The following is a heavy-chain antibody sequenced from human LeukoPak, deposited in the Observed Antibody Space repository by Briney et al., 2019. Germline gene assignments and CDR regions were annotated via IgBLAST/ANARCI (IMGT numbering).Heavy chain of an antibody. CDR1: GYTFTGYY. CDR2: INPNSGGT. CDR3: ARSFGRGYCSSTSCYPSIPFPSY. J-gene: IGHJ4*02. Sequence: ASVKVSCKASGYTFTGYYMHWVRQAPGQGLEWMGWINPNSGGTNYAQKFQGRVTMTRDTSISTAYMELSRLRSDDTAVYYCARSFGRGYCSSTSCYPSIPFPSYWGQGTLVTVSS. D-gene: IGHD2-2*01. V-gene: IGHV1-2*02.